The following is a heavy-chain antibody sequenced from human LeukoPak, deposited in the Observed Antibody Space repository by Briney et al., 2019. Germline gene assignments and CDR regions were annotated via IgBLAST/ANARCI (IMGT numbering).Heavy chain of an antibody. CDR3: ARFSSSWFDAFDI. Sequence: GGSLRLSCAASGFTVSSNYMSWVRQAPGKGLEWVSVIYNGGSTYYADSVKGRFTISRHNSKNTLYLQMNSLRAEDTAVYYCARFSSSWFDAFDIWGQGTVVTVSS. V-gene: IGHV3-53*04. D-gene: IGHD6-13*01. CDR2: IYNGGST. CDR1: GFTVSSNY. J-gene: IGHJ3*02.